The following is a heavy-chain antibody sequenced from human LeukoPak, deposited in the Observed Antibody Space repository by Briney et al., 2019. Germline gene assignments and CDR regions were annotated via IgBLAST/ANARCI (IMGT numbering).Heavy chain of an antibody. V-gene: IGHV4-4*07. J-gene: IGHJ5*02. CDR2: IFSSGIT. CDR3: ARDAPYGDFWFDP. D-gene: IGHD4-17*01. Sequence: SETLSLTCTVSGGSISSYYWSWIRQPAGKGLEWIGRIFSSGITKYNPSLKSRVTMSVDTSKNQFSLRLSPVTAADTAVYYCARDAPYGDFWFDPWGQGTLVTVSS. CDR1: GGSISSYY.